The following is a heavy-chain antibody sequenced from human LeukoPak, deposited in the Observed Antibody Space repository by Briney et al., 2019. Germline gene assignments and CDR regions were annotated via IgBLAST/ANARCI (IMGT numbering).Heavy chain of an antibody. CDR3: AKDLSWNTADR. CDR2: INPDGKII. J-gene: IGHJ5*02. D-gene: IGHD5-18*01. CDR1: GFTYTDYW. Sequence: GGSLTLSCVGSGFTYTDYWMHWFRQAPRKEPVWVSRINPDGKIIDYADSVKGRFSISRDNAKNLLYLQMNGLRADDTAVYYCAKDLSWNTADRWGQGILVTVSS. V-gene: IGHV3-74*01.